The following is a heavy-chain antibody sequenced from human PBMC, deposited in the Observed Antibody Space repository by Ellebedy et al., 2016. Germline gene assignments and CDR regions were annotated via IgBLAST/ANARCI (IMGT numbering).Heavy chain of an antibody. V-gene: IGHV4-34*01. J-gene: IGHJ4*02. CDR2: ITDSGST. CDR1: GGSFSGYY. Sequence: SETLSLXCAVYGGSFSGYYWSWIRQPPGKGMEWIGEITDSGSTNYNPSLKSRITISEDRSKSQFSLKLSSVTAADTAVYYCARDLELRHWGQGTLVTVSS. D-gene: IGHD1-7*01. CDR3: ARDLELRH.